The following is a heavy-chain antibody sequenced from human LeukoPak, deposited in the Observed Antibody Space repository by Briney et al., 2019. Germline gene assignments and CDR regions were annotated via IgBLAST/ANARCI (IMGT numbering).Heavy chain of an antibody. Sequence: GGSLRLSCAASGFTFSSYVMHWVRQAPGKGLEWVAVISFDGSNEYYADSVKGRFTISRDNSKNTLYLQMNSLRAEDTAVYYCAKDRGYSSSWNYFDYWGQGTLVTVSS. V-gene: IGHV3-30*18. CDR1: GFTFSSYV. CDR2: ISFDGSNE. CDR3: AKDRGYSSSWNYFDY. J-gene: IGHJ4*02. D-gene: IGHD6-13*01.